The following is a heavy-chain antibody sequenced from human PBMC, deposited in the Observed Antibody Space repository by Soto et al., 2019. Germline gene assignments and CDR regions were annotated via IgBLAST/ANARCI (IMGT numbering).Heavy chain of an antibody. CDR3: ARDKITVLFDY. CDR2: INHSGST. CDR1: GGSFSGYY. J-gene: IGHJ4*02. D-gene: IGHD3-10*01. V-gene: IGHV4-34*01. Sequence: QVQLQQWGAGLLKPSETLSLTCAGYGGSFSGYYWTWIRQPPGTGLEWIGEINHSGSTNYNPSLKSRVTISVDTSKNQFSLKLTSVTAADTAVYYCARDKITVLFDYWGQGTLVTVSS.